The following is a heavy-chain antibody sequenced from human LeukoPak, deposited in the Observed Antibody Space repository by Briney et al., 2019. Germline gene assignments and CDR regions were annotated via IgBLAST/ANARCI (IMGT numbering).Heavy chain of an antibody. CDR3: AREEGSSWYGGDWFDP. CDR2: ISSSSSYI. Sequence: GGSLRLSCAASLCTFRSYSMNLLRQAPAKGREWVSSISSSSSYIYYADSVKGRFTISRDNAKNSLYLQMNSLRAEDTAVYYCAREEGSSWYGGDWFDPWGQGTLVTVSS. D-gene: IGHD6-13*01. CDR1: LCTFRSYS. J-gene: IGHJ5*02. V-gene: IGHV3-21*01.